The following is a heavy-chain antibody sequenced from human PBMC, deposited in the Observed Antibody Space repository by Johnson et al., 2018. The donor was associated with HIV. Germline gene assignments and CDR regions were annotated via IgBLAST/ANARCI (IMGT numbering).Heavy chain of an antibody. CDR3: AKTEDRGYRMETGAFDI. Sequence: QVQLVESGGGVVQPGGSLRLSCAASGFTFSSYGMHWVRQAPGKGLEWVAFIRYDGSNKYYADSVTGRFTISRDNSKNTLYLQMNSLRAEDTAVYYCAKTEDRGYRMETGAFDIWGQGTMVTVSS. CDR1: GFTFSSYG. CDR2: IRYDGSNK. J-gene: IGHJ3*02. V-gene: IGHV3-30*02. D-gene: IGHD5-18*01.